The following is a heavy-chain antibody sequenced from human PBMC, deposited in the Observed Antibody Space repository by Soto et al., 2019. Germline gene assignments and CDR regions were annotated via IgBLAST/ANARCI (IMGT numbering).Heavy chain of an antibody. Sequence: HPGGSLRLSCAASGFTFSSYGMHWVRQAPGKGLEWVAVISYDGTNKYYADSVKGRFTISRDNSKNTLYLQMNSLRAEDTAVYYCAKDSNRCSGGSCNYFDYWGQGTLVSVSS. D-gene: IGHD2-15*01. V-gene: IGHV3-30*18. CDR1: GFTFSSYG. J-gene: IGHJ4*02. CDR3: AKDSNRCSGGSCNYFDY. CDR2: ISYDGTNK.